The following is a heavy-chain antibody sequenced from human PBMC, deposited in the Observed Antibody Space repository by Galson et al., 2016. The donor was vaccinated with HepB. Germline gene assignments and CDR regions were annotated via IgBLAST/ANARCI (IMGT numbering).Heavy chain of an antibody. CDR2: IFPSDSDT. J-gene: IGHJ5*02. CDR3: ARFDVDTVMGRPFDH. Sequence: QSGAEVKKPGESMKISCKTSGYSFDNYWIGWVRQMPGKGLEWLGIIFPSDSDTRYSPSFQGQVTISADRSVRTAYLQWNNLKAPDTAMYYCARFDVDTVMGRPFDHWGQGTLVIVAS. V-gene: IGHV5-51*01. D-gene: IGHD5-18*01. CDR1: GYSFDNYW.